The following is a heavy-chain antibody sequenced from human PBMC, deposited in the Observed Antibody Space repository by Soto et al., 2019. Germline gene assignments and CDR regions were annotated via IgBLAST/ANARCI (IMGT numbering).Heavy chain of an antibody. CDR2: IIPIFGTA. D-gene: IGHD2-15*01. CDR1: GGTFSSYA. V-gene: IGHV1-69*13. J-gene: IGHJ4*02. CDR3: ASVVGYCSGGSCYSDPVDY. Sequence: GASVKVSCKASGGTFSSYAISWVRQAPGQGLVWMGGIIPIFGTANYAQKFQGRVTITADESTSTAYMELSSLRSEDTAVYYCASVVGYCSGGSCYSDPVDYWGQGTLVTVPQ.